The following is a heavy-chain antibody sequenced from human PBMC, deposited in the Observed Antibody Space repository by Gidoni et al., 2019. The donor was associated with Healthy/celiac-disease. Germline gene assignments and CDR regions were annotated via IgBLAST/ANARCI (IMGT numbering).Heavy chain of an antibody. J-gene: IGHJ5*02. CDR2: ISGSGGST. CDR1: VFTFSSYA. Sequence: EVQLLESGGGLVQPGGSLRLSCAASVFTFSSYAMRWVRQTPGKGLEWGSAISGSGGSTYYAASVKGRFTISRDNSKNTLYLQMNSLSAADTAVYYCAKGDYGDYNWFDPWGQGTLVTVSS. D-gene: IGHD4-17*01. CDR3: AKGDYGDYNWFDP. V-gene: IGHV3-23*01.